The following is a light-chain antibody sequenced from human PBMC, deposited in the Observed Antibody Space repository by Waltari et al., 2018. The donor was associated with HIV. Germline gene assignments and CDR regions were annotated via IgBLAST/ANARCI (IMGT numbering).Light chain of an antibody. J-gene: IGKJ4*01. V-gene: IGKV3-15*01. CDR2: GAS. CDR1: QSVSSN. CDR3: QQYNHWPRLT. Sequence: MVMTQSPATLSVSPGERAALSCRASQSVSSNLLRYQQKPGQSPRVLIYGASTRATGSPARFSGSGSGTEFTLTISSLQSEDVAVYYCQQYNHWPRLTFGGGTKVEIK.